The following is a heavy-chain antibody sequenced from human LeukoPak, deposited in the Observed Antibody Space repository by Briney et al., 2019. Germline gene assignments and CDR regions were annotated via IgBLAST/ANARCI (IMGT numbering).Heavy chain of an antibody. CDR2: IYTRGST. V-gene: IGHV4-61*02. CDR1: GGSISSGSYY. Sequence: SQTLSLTCTVSGGSISSGSYYWSWIRQPAGKGLEWIGRIYTRGSTNYNPSLKSRVTISVDTSKNQFSLKLSSVTAADTAVYYCARGIFGVVRRGGPNYYYYYYMDVWGKGTTVTVSS. D-gene: IGHD3-3*01. J-gene: IGHJ6*03. CDR3: ARGIFGVVRRGGPNYYYYYYMDV.